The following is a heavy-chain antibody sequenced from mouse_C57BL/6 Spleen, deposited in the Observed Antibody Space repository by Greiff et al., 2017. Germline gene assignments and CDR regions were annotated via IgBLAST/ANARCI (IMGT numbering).Heavy chain of an antibody. D-gene: IGHD1-1*01. CDR2: ISYSGST. CDR3: ARGGYYYGSRDWYFDV. V-gene: IGHV3-1*01. J-gene: IGHJ1*03. Sequence: EVKLMESGPGMVKPSQSLSLTCTVTGYSITSGYDWHWIRHFPGNKLEWMGYISYSGSTNYNPSLKSRISITHDTSKNHFFLKLNSVTTEDTATYYCARGGYYYGSRDWYFDVWGTGTTVTVSS. CDR1: GYSITSGYD.